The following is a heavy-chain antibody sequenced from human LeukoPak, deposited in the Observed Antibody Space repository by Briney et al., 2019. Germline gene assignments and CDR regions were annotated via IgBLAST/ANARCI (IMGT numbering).Heavy chain of an antibody. CDR3: ARLPFNSGYEYFDY. CDR2: IYHSGST. Sequence: SETLSLTCAVSGGSIGSSNWWSWVRQPPGKGLEWIGEIYHSGSTNYNPSLKSRVTISVDKSKNQFSLKLSSVTAADTAVYSCARLPFNSGYEYFDYWGQGTLVTISS. V-gene: IGHV4-4*02. D-gene: IGHD5-12*01. J-gene: IGHJ4*02. CDR1: GGSIGSSNW.